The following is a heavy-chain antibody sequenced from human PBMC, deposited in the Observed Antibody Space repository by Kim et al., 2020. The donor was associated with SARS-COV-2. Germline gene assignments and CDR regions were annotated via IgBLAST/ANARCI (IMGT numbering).Heavy chain of an antibody. V-gene: IGHV4-31*03. CDR2: IYYSGST. CDR3: ARDRVYLAGGYDL. Sequence: SETLSLTCTVSGGSISSGGYYWSWIRQHPGKGLEWIGYIYYSGSTYYNPSLKSRVTISVDTSKNQFSLKLSSVTAADTAVYYCARDRVYLAGGYDLWGQGTLVTVSS. CDR1: GGSISSGGYY. J-gene: IGHJ5*02. D-gene: IGHD5-12*01.